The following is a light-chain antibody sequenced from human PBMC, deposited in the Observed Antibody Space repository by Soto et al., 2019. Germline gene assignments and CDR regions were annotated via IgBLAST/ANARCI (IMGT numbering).Light chain of an antibody. J-gene: IGKJ4*01. CDR2: WAS. CDR1: QSVLYSSNNNNY. CDR3: QQYYSTPLT. Sequence: DIVMTQSPDSLAVSLGERATINCKSSQSVLYSSNNNNYLAWYQQKPGHPPKRLIYWASTRESGVPDRFSGSGSGTDFTLTISSLQAEDVASYYCQQYYSTPLTFGGGTKVELK. V-gene: IGKV4-1*01.